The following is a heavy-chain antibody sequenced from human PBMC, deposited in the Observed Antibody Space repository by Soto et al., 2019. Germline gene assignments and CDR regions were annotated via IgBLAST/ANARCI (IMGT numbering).Heavy chain of an antibody. J-gene: IGHJ4*02. CDR1: GFTFSSYA. CDR2: ISGSGGST. D-gene: IGHD3-9*01. Sequence: GGSLRLSCAASGFTFSSYAMSWVRQAPGKGLEWVSAISGSGGSTYYADSVKGRFTISRDNSKNTLYLQMNSLRAEDTAVYYCAKDREGLRYFDWSLTVLADYWGQGTLVTVSS. CDR3: AKDREGLRYFDWSLTVLADY. V-gene: IGHV3-23*01.